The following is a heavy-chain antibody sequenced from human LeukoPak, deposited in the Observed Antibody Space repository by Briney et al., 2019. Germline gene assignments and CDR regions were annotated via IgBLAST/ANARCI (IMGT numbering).Heavy chain of an antibody. CDR2: IYYSGST. D-gene: IGHD3-22*01. J-gene: IGHJ4*02. Sequence: SETLSLTCTVSGGSISSGSYYWGWIRQPPGKGLEWIGSIYYSGSTYYNPSLKSRVTISVDTSKNQFSLKLSSVTAADTAVYYCAREYYYDSSGYYYGADYWGQGTLVTVSS. CDR1: GGSISSGSYY. V-gene: IGHV4-39*07. CDR3: AREYYYDSSGYYYGADY.